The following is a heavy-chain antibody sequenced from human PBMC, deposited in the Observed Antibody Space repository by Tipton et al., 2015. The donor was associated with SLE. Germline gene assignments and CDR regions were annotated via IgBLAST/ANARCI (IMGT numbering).Heavy chain of an antibody. J-gene: IGHJ6*03. CDR3: ARVPGLDRDYFYYYYMDV. Sequence: TLSLTCTVSGGSIRSYYWSWIRQPPGKGLEWIGYIHYIGGTNHNPSLESRVTMSLDTSKNQFSLKLSSVTAADTAVYYCARVPGLDRDYFYYYYMDVWGKGTTVTVSS. V-gene: IGHV4-59*12. CDR1: GGSIRSYY. D-gene: IGHD3/OR15-3a*01. CDR2: IHYIGGT.